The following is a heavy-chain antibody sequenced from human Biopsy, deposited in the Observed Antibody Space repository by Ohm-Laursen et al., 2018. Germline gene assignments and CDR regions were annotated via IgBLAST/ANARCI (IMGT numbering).Heavy chain of an antibody. CDR3: ARHAPSYSGSYWRYFDL. CDR1: GGFISSYY. D-gene: IGHD1-26*01. J-gene: IGHJ2*01. V-gene: IGHV4-59*08. Sequence: TLSLTCTVSGGFISSYYWSWIRQPPGKGLEWIGYIYYTGSTNYNPSLKSRVTISVDTSMNHLSLRLTSVTAADTAVYYCARHAPSYSGSYWRYFDLWGRGTLVTVSP. CDR2: IYYTGST.